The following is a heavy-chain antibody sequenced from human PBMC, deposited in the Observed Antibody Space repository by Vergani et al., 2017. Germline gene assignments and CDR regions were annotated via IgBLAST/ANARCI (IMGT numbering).Heavy chain of an antibody. Sequence: QVQLVESAGGVVQPGGSLRLSCAASGFTFSNFGMHWIRQAPGKGLEWLAYRGKDGINTRYRDAGKGRFTVSGDNSKDILYLQMDSLRSGDTALYYCAKYLRDSTDGLPDSWGPGTLVIVSS. V-gene: IGHV3-30*02. CDR2: RGKDGINT. J-gene: IGHJ4*02. CDR3: AKYLRDSTDGLPDS. D-gene: IGHD2-21*02. CDR1: GFTFSNFG.